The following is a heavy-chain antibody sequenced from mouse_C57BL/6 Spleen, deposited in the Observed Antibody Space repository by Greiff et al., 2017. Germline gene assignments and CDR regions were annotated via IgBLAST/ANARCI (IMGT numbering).Heavy chain of an antibody. J-gene: IGHJ1*03. Sequence: EVQGVESGPELVKPGASVKISCKASGYSFTDYNMNWVKQSNGKSLEWIGVINPNYGTTSYNQKFKGKATLTVDQSSSTAYMQLNSLTSEDSAVYYCARDSNYGWYFDVWGTGTTVTVSS. CDR2: INPNYGTT. D-gene: IGHD2-5*01. CDR3: ARDSNYGWYFDV. CDR1: GYSFTDYN. V-gene: IGHV1-39*01.